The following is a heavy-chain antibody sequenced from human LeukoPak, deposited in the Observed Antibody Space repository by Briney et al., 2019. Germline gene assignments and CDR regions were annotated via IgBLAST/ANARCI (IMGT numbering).Heavy chain of an antibody. CDR2: IYYSGST. D-gene: IGHD6-13*01. J-gene: IGHJ4*02. Sequence: PSETLSLTCTVSGGSISSYYWSWIRQPPGKGLEWIGYIYYSGSTNYNPSLKSRVTVSVDTSKNQFPLKLSSLTAADTAVHYCARGTYGSSWQLEHFDYWGQGTLVTVSS. V-gene: IGHV4-59*01. CDR1: GGSISSYY. CDR3: ARGTYGSSWQLEHFDY.